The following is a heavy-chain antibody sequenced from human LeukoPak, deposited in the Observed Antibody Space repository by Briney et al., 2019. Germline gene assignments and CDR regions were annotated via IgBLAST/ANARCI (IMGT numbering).Heavy chain of an antibody. Sequence: GGSLRLSCAASGFTFDDYGMSWVRQAPGKGLEWVSGINWNGGSTGYADSVKGRFTISRDNAKNSLYLQMNSLRAEDTALYHCARRDSSGWDYDYWGQGTLVTVSS. V-gene: IGHV3-20*01. CDR2: INWNGGST. J-gene: IGHJ4*02. D-gene: IGHD6-19*01. CDR1: GFTFDDYG. CDR3: ARRDSSGWDYDY.